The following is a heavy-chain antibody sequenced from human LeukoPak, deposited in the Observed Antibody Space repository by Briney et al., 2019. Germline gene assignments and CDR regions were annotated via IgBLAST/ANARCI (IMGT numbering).Heavy chain of an antibody. D-gene: IGHD3-3*01. CDR3: ARGPKYYDFWSGYEGGNWFDP. Sequence: SETLSLTCTVSGYSISSGYYWGWIRQPPGKGLEWIGSIYHSGSTYYNPSLKSRVTISVDTSKNQFSLKLSSVTAADTAVYYCARGPKYYDFWSGYEGGNWFDPWDQGTLVTVSS. J-gene: IGHJ5*02. CDR1: GYSISSGYY. V-gene: IGHV4-38-2*02. CDR2: IYHSGST.